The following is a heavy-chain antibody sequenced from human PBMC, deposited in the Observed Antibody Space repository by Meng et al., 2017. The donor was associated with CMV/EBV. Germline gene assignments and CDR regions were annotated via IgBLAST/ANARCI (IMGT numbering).Heavy chain of an antibody. D-gene: IGHD6-6*01. CDR2: INPSGGST. CDR3: ARFPYSSSLAIYYFDY. Sequence: ASVNVSCQASGYTFTSYYMHWVRQPPGQGREWMGIINPSGGSTIYAQKFQGRVTMTRHTSTNTVIMVLSSLSSEDTAVYYCARFPYSSSLAIYYFDYWGQGTLVTVSS. V-gene: IGHV1-46*01. J-gene: IGHJ4*02. CDR1: GYTFTSYY.